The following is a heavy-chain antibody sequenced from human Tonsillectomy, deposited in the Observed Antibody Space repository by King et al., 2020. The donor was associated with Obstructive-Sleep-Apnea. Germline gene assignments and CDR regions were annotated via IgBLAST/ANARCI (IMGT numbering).Heavy chain of an antibody. Sequence: QLGQSWAEVKMPGASVMVSCSASGYTVTGYDINWVRQATGQGLDWMGWLNPNSGNTGYAQKFQGRVTMTRNTSTSTAYMELSSLRSEDTAVYYCARRRGAGSSDYWGQGTLVTVSS. D-gene: IGHD2-2*01. CDR3: ARRRGAGSSDY. V-gene: IGHV1-8*01. CDR2: LNPNSGNT. J-gene: IGHJ4*02. CDR1: GYTVTGYD.